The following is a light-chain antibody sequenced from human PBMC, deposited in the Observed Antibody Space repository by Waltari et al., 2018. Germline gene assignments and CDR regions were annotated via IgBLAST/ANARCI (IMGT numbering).Light chain of an antibody. J-gene: IGKJ5*01. Sequence: DIQLTQSPSFLSASVGDRVTITCRSSQCISNHLAWYQQKGAKAPKLLIHTASTLEGGVPSRFSGSGSGTEFALTISSLQPEDFATYYCQQRNGYPITFGQGTRLEIK. CDR2: TAS. CDR1: QCISNH. V-gene: IGKV1-9*01. CDR3: QQRNGYPIT.